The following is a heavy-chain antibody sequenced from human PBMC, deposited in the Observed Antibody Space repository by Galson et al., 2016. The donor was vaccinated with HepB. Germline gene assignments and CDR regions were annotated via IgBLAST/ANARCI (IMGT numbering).Heavy chain of an antibody. CDR1: GFTLSDYW. J-gene: IGHJ6*02. D-gene: IGHD6-13*01. CDR3: ARLSRPYGLDV. V-gene: IGHV3-7*01. CDR2: INGDGNIK. Sequence: SLRLSCAASGFTLSDYWMTWVRQAPGKGLEWVANINGDGNIKLYVNSVKGRFTISRDNTRNSVYLEMNSLSGDDTAVYYCARLSRPYGLDVWGHGTTVTVSS.